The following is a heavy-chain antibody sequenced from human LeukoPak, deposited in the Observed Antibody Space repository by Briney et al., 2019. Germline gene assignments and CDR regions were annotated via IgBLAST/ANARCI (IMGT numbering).Heavy chain of an antibody. CDR1: GYTFTSYY. D-gene: IGHD2-15*01. V-gene: IGHV1-46*01. Sequence: ASVKVSCKASGYTFTSYYMHWVRQAPGQGLEWMGIINPSGGSTSYAQKFQGRVTMTRDTSTSTVYMELSSLRSEDMAVYYCARVYLKGVVDGFAPPAGHMDYWGQGTLVTVSS. CDR2: INPSGGST. CDR3: ARVYLKGVVDGFAPPAGHMDY. J-gene: IGHJ4*02.